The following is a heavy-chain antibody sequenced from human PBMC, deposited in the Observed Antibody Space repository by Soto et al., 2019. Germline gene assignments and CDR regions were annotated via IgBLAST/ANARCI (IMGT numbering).Heavy chain of an antibody. J-gene: IGHJ4*02. CDR1: GFSISSYW. V-gene: IGHV3-74*01. CDR3: VRGPRDIAVVQGAIIY. CDR2: INNDGSDI. Sequence: EVQLVESGGGLVKPGGSLRVSCAASGFSISSYWMNWVRQAPGKGIVWVSRINNDGSDINYVDSVRGRFTISRDNAMNMLYLQLHSLRAEDTAVYYCVRGPRDIAVVQGAIIYWGQGTLVTVSS. D-gene: IGHD2-15*01.